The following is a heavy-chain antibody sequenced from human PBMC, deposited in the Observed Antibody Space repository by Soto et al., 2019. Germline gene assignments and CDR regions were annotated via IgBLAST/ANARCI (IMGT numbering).Heavy chain of an antibody. CDR3: AKGDSSWMPGYNWFDP. V-gene: IGHV3-23*01. Sequence: EVQLLESGGSLVQPGGSLRLSCAASGFTFSSYAMSWVREAPGKGLEWVSAISGSGGSTYYADSVKGRFTISRDNSKNTLYLQMNSLRAEDTAVYYCAKGDSSWMPGYNWFDPWGQGTLVTVSS. J-gene: IGHJ5*02. CDR2: ISGSGGST. CDR1: GFTFSSYA. D-gene: IGHD6-13*01.